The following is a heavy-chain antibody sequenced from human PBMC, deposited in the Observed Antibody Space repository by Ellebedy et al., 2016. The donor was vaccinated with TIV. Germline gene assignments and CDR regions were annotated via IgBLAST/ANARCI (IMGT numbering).Heavy chain of an antibody. J-gene: IGHJ4*02. V-gene: IGHV3-48*02. CDR2: IRSSINSI. CDR3: ARGGAGFDSMNRELSFDS. Sequence: GGSLRLXXAASGFTFNTYSMNWVRQAPGKGLEWVAFIRSSINSISYADSVKGRFTISREDAENSLYLQMNSLRDEDTALYYCARGGAGFDSMNRELSFDSWGQGTLVIVSS. D-gene: IGHD1-26*01. CDR1: GFTFNTYS.